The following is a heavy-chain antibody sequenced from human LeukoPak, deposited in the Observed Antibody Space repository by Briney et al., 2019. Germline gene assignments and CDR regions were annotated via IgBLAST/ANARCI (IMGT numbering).Heavy chain of an antibody. CDR3: ARSSMVRGAAGAFDI. CDR2: ISSNGGST. J-gene: IGHJ3*02. CDR1: GFTFSSYA. D-gene: IGHD3-10*01. Sequence: GGSLRLSCAASGFTFSSYAMHWVRQAPGKGLEYVSAISSNGGSTYYANSVKGRFTISRDNSKNTLYLQMGSLRAEDTAVYYCARSSMVRGAAGAFDIWGQGTMVTVSS. V-gene: IGHV3-64*01.